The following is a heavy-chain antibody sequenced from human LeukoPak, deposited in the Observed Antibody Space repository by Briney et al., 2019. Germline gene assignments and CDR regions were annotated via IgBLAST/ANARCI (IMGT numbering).Heavy chain of an antibody. J-gene: IGHJ4*02. CDR2: ISGSGGST. Sequence: PGGSLRLSCAASGFTFSSYAMNWVRQAPGKGLEWVSAISGSGGSTYYADSVKGRFTISRDNSKNTLYLQMNSLRAEDTAVYYCARDPSRYSSGWYLGAYWGQGTLVTVSS. V-gene: IGHV3-23*01. CDR3: ARDPSRYSSGWYLGAY. CDR1: GFTFSSYA. D-gene: IGHD6-19*01.